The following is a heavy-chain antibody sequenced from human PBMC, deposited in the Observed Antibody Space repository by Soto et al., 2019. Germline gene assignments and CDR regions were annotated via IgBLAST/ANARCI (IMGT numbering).Heavy chain of an antibody. CDR3: ASAASYGDYDY. D-gene: IGHD4-17*01. CDR1: GGSISSGDYY. V-gene: IGHV4-30-4*01. CDR2: IYYSGST. Sequence: SETLSLTCTVSGGSISSGDYYWSWIRQPPGKGLEWIGYIYYSGSTYYNPSLKSRVTISVDTSKNQFSLKLSSVTAADTAVYYCASAASYGDYDYWGQGTLVTVSS. J-gene: IGHJ4*02.